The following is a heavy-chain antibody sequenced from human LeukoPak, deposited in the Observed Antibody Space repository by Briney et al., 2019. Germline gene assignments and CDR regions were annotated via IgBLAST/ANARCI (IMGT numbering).Heavy chain of an antibody. V-gene: IGHV3-23*01. J-gene: IGHJ4*02. D-gene: IGHD1-26*01. CDR3: ATSGNYYLKY. Sequence: GGSLRLSCVGSGFAFRSHAMSWVRQAPEKGLEFVSGIYENGGTTYYADSVKGRFSISRDNSKNTLYLQMDSLRGEDTAVYYCATSGNYYLKYWGQGTLVTVSS. CDR2: IYENGGTT. CDR1: GFAFRSHA.